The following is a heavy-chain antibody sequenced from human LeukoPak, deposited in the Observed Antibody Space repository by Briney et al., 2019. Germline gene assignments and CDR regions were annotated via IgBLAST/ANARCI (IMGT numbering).Heavy chain of an antibody. CDR1: GGSISSYY. Sequence: SETLSLTCTVSGGSISSYYWSWIRQPPGKGLEWIGYIYYSGSTNYNPSLKSRVTISVDTSKNQFSLKLSSVTAADTAVYYCARADYGDKYNWFDPWGQGTLVTVSS. V-gene: IGHV4-59*12. CDR2: IYYSGST. D-gene: IGHD4-17*01. CDR3: ARADYGDKYNWFDP. J-gene: IGHJ5*02.